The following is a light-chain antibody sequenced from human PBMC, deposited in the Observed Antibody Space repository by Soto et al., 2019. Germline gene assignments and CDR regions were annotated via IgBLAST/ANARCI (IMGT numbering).Light chain of an antibody. CDR2: GAS. CDR3: QKYGSSPLT. V-gene: IGKV3-20*01. Sequence: EIVLTQSPGTLSLSPGERATLSCRASQSVSSSYLAWYQQKPGQAPRLLIYGASSRATGIPDRFSGSGSGTDFTLTISRLEPEDFAAYYCQKYGSSPLTFGGGTKLQIK. CDR1: QSVSSSY. J-gene: IGKJ4*01.